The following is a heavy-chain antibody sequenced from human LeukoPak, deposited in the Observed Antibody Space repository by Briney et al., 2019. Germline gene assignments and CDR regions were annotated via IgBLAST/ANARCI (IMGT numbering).Heavy chain of an antibody. D-gene: IGHD6-13*01. Sequence: PGGSLRLSCAASGFAFSSYAMHWVRQGPGKGLEWVALISYDGGSKYYADSVKGRITISRDNSKNTLHLQMNSLSTEDTAVYYCARVKGGIAAAGNYFDYWGQGTLVTASS. CDR3: ARVKGGIAAAGNYFDY. CDR1: GFAFSSYA. J-gene: IGHJ4*02. CDR2: ISYDGGSK. V-gene: IGHV3-30-3*01.